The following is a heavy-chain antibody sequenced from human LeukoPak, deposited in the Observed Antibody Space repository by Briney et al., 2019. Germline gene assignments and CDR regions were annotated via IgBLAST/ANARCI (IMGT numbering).Heavy chain of an antibody. CDR2: IYYSGST. CDR3: ARDQDYDFWSGPFDY. V-gene: IGHV4-59*12. Sequence: SETLSLTCTVSGGSISSYYWSWIRQPPGKGLEWIGYIYYSGSTNYNPSLKSRVTISVDKSKNQFSLKLSSVTAADTAVYYCARDQDYDFWSGPFDYWGQGTLVTVSS. D-gene: IGHD3-3*01. J-gene: IGHJ4*02. CDR1: GGSISSYY.